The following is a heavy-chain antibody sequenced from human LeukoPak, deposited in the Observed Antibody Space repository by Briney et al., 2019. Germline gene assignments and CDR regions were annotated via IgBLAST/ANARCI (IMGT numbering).Heavy chain of an antibody. CDR2: IYYSGST. CDR1: GGSISSSRYY. CDR3: ARGGSRLTTAGDLDY. D-gene: IGHD3-16*01. V-gene: IGHV4-39*01. J-gene: IGHJ4*02. Sequence: SETLSPTCTVSGGSISSSRYYWGWIRQPPGKGLEWIGSIYYSGSTYYNPSLKGRVTISVDTSRNQFSLKLSSVTAADTAVYYCARGGSRLTTAGDLDYWGQGTLVTVSS.